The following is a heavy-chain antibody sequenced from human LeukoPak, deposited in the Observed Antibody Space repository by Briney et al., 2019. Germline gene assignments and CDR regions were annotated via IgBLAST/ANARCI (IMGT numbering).Heavy chain of an antibody. CDR3: ARSFDY. CDR2: ISYSGTT. V-gene: IGHV4-39*01. Sequence: SETLSLTCSVSGASNSSGNYFWNWVRQSPVKGLEWIGCISYSGTTHYNPSLKSRVTIFVDTSKNQFSLNLNSVTASDTAVYYCARSFDYWGQGTLVAVSS. J-gene: IGHJ4*02. CDR1: GASNSSGNYF.